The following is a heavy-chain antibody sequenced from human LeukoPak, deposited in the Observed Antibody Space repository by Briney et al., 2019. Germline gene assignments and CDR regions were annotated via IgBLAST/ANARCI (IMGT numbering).Heavy chain of an antibody. CDR1: GFTFSKYG. D-gene: IGHD6-6*01. J-gene: IGHJ4*02. CDR3: ARDSLARPLGY. CDR2: IWSDGSNK. V-gene: IGHV3-33*01. Sequence: GGSLRLSCAASGFTFSKYGMHWVRQAPGKGLEWVAVIWSDGSNKYYADSVKGRFTISRDNSKNTLSLQMNSLRAEDTAVYYCARDSLARPLGYWGQGTLVTVSS.